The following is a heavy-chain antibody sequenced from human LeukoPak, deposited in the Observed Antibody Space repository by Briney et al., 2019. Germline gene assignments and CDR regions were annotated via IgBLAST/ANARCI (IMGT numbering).Heavy chain of an antibody. CDR1: GYTFTSYY. Sequence: ASVKVSCKASGYTFTSYYMHWVRQAPGQGLEWMGIINPSGGSTSYAQKFQGRVTMTRDMSTSTVYMELSSLRSEDTAVYYCAKAMTTVTLDDYWGQGTLVTVSS. D-gene: IGHD4-17*01. CDR3: AKAMTTVTLDDY. J-gene: IGHJ4*02. CDR2: INPSGGST. V-gene: IGHV1-46*01.